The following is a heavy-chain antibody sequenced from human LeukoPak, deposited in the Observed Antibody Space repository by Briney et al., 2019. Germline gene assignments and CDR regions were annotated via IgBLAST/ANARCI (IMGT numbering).Heavy chain of an antibody. V-gene: IGHV4-61*02. J-gene: IGHJ3*02. CDR3: AREGREGAFDI. Sequence: PSETLSLTCTVSGGSININTYYWSWFRQPAGKRLEWIGRIYSSGSTNYNPSLKSRVDISIDTSKNQFSLKLSSVTAADTAVYYCAREGREGAFDIWGQGTMVTVSS. CDR1: GGSININTYY. CDR2: IYSSGST.